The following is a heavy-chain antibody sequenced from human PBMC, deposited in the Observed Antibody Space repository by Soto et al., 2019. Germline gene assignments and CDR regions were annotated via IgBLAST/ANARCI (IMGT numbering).Heavy chain of an antibody. D-gene: IGHD3-22*01. J-gene: IGHJ3*02. CDR1: GFTFSSYG. CDR2: ISYDGSNK. V-gene: IGHV3-30*18. Sequence: QVQLVESGGGVVQPGRSLRLSCAASGFTFSSYGMHWVRQAPGKGLEWVAVISYDGSNKYYADSVKGRFTISRDNSKNTLYLQMNSLRAEETAVYYCAKDLTYYYDSSGYYGDAFDIWGQGTMVTVSS. CDR3: AKDLTYYYDSSGYYGDAFDI.